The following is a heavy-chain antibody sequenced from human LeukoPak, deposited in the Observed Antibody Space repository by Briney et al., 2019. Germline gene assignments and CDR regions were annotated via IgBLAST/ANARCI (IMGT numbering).Heavy chain of an antibody. D-gene: IGHD3-22*01. CDR2: IIPIFGTA. V-gene: IGHV1-69*01. J-gene: IGHJ5*02. CDR3: AREEWDSSGYYYANWFDP. CDR1: GGTFSSYA. Sequence: SVTVSCTASGGTFSSYAISWVRQAPGQGLEWMGGIIPIFGTANYAQKFQGRVTITADESTSTAYMELSSLRSEDTAVYYCAREEWDSSGYYYANWFDPWGQGTLVTVSS.